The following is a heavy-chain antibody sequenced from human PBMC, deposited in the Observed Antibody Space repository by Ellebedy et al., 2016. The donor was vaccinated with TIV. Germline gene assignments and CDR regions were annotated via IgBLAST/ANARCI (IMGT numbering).Heavy chain of an antibody. J-gene: IGHJ4*02. D-gene: IGHD1-14*01. Sequence: PGGSLRLSCAASGFTFSSYAMSWVRQAPGKGPEWVSGITARGDRSFYADSVRGRFTLSRDNSKNTLSLQMYNLRAEDTGVYYCAKEAAPTGIPYFDYWGQGSQVTVSP. CDR1: GFTFSSYA. CDR3: AKEAAPTGIPYFDY. CDR2: ITARGDRS. V-gene: IGHV3-23*01.